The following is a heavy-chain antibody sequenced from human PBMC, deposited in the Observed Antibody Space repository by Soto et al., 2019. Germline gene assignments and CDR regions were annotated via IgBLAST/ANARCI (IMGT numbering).Heavy chain of an antibody. Sequence: HPGGSLRLSCAASGFTFSSYAMSWVRQAPGKGLEWVSAISGSGGSTYYADSVKGRFTISRDNSKNTLYLQMNSLRAEDTAVYYCAKDTYYDILTGYYRFENWFDPWGQGTLVTVSS. CDR1: GFTFSSYA. CDR2: ISGSGGST. CDR3: AKDTYYDILTGYYRFENWFDP. V-gene: IGHV3-23*01. D-gene: IGHD3-9*01. J-gene: IGHJ5*02.